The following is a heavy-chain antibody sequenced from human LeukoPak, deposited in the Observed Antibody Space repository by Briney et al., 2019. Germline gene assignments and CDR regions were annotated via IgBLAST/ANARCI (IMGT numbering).Heavy chain of an antibody. J-gene: IGHJ6*02. V-gene: IGHV1-8*01. CDR1: GYTFTSYD. CDR2: MNPNSGNT. CDR3: ARDRGEIGDYYYGMDV. Sequence: ASVKVSCKASGYTFTSYDINWVRQATGQGLEWMGWMNPNSGNTGYAQKFQGRVTMTRNTSISTAYMELSSLRSEDTAVYYCARDRGEIGDYYYGMDVWGQGTTVTVSS. D-gene: IGHD3-16*01.